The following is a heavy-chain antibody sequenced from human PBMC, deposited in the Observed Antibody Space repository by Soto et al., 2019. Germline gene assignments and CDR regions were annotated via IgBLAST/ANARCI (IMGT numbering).Heavy chain of an antibody. CDR1: GYTFTGYA. Sequence: ASVKVSCKASGYTFTGYAMHWVRQAPGQRLEWMGWINAGNGNTKYSQKFQGRVTITRDTSASTAYMELSSLRSEDTAVYYCARDGVPAATPNWFDPWGQGTLVTVSS. J-gene: IGHJ5*02. D-gene: IGHD2-2*01. V-gene: IGHV1-3*01. CDR2: INAGNGNT. CDR3: ARDGVPAATPNWFDP.